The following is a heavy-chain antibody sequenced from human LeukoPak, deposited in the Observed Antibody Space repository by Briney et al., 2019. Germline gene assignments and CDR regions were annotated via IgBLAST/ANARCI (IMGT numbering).Heavy chain of an antibody. CDR2: ISSSGSTI. CDR1: GLTFSSYE. D-gene: IGHD2-15*01. J-gene: IGHJ4*02. V-gene: IGHV3-48*03. Sequence: GGSLRLSCAASGLTFSSYEMNWVRQAPGKGLEWVSYISSSGSTIYYADSVKGRFTISRDNAKNSLYLQMNSLRAEDTAVYYCARKYCSGGSCYSAFDYWGQGTLVTVSS. CDR3: ARKYCSGGSCYSAFDY.